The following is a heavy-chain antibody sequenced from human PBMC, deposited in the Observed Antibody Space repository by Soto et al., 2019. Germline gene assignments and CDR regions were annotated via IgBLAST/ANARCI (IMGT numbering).Heavy chain of an antibody. J-gene: IGHJ6*02. Sequence: QVPLVESGVGVVQPGRSLRLSCAASGFTFSSYGMHWVRQAPGKGLEWVAVIWYDGSNKYYADSVKGRFTISRDNSKNTLYLQMNSMRAEDTAVYYCARDPTYYGMDVWGQGTTVTVSS. V-gene: IGHV3-33*01. CDR3: ARDPTYYGMDV. CDR1: GFTFSSYG. CDR2: IWYDGSNK.